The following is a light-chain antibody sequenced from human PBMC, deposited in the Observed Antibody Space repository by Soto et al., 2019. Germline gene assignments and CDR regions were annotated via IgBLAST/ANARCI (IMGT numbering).Light chain of an antibody. V-gene: IGKV3-20*01. CDR2: GAS. CDR3: QEYGRSPLT. Sequence: EIVLTQSPGTLSLSPGERATLSCRASQSVSSSFLAWYQQKPGQAPRLLIYGASSRTTGIADRFSGSGSGTDFTPNIMRLDHEDVSVYYCQEYGRSPLTFGGGTKVEI. J-gene: IGKJ4*01. CDR1: QSVSSSF.